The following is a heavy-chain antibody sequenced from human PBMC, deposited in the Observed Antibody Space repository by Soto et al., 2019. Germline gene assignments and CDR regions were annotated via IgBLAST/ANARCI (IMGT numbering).Heavy chain of an antibody. CDR2: IYYSGST. V-gene: IGHV4-31*01. Sequence: QVQLQESGPGLVKPSQTLSLTSTVSGGSISSGGYYWSWIRQHPGKGLEWIGYIYYSGSTYYNPSLKRPVTISVDTSKNQFSLKLSSVTAADTAVYYCARAVGTTVTTYYYYYGMDVWGQGTTVTVSS. D-gene: IGHD4-17*01. CDR3: ARAVGTTVTTYYYYYGMDV. CDR1: GGSISSGGYY. J-gene: IGHJ6*02.